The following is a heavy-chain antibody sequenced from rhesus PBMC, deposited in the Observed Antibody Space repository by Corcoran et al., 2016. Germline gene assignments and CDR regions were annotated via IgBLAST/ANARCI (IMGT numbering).Heavy chain of an antibody. V-gene: IGHV4-173*01. CDR1: DDSISSNY. Sequence: QLQLQESGPGLVKPSETLSLTCAVSDDSISSNYWSWIRQPPGKGLEWIGRMSYNESRTEYNPSLSSRVTFSIDTSKNQFSLKLNSVTAADTAVYFCGRACSAGVCYSYWGQGVLVTVSS. D-gene: IGHD2-39*02. CDR3: GRACSAGVCYSY. CDR2: MSYNESRT. J-gene: IGHJ4*01.